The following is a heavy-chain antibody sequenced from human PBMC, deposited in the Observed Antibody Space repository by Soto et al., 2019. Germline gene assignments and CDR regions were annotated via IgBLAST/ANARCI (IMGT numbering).Heavy chain of an antibody. D-gene: IGHD3-22*01. J-gene: IGHJ4*02. Sequence: ASVKVSCKVSGYTLTELSMHWVRQAPGKGLEWMGGFDPEDGETIYAQKFQGRVTMTEDTSTDTDYMELSSLRSEDTAVYYCGTADDFSGYYWTGLLFAYWRQGPLVTVSS. CDR3: GTADDFSGYYWTGLLFAY. CDR2: FDPEDGET. CDR1: GYTLTELS. V-gene: IGHV1-24*01.